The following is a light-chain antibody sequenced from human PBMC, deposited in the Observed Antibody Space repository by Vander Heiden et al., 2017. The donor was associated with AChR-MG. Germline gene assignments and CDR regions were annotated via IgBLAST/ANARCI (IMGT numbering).Light chain of an antibody. CDR1: SSDVGAYNY. Sequence: QSALTQPHSVSGSPGQSVTISCTGTSSDVGAYNYVPWYQHHPGKAPKLIIYDVSKRPSGVPDRFSGSKSGNTASLTISGLQTEDEGDYHCCSYAGSYTHVTFGGGTKLTVL. CDR3: CSYAGSYTHVT. J-gene: IGLJ2*01. V-gene: IGLV2-11*01. CDR2: DVS.